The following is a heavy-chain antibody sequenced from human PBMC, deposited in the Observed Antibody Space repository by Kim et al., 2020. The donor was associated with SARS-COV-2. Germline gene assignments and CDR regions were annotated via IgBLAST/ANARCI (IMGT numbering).Heavy chain of an antibody. D-gene: IGHD3-22*01. V-gene: IGHV3-49*04. Sequence: GGSLRLSCTASGFTFGDYAMSWVRQAPGKGLEWVGFIRSKAYGGTTEYAASVKGRFTISRDDSKSIAYLQMNSLKTEDTAVYYCTRERNGYFLYYYYGMDVWGQGTTVTVSS. CDR1: GFTFGDYA. J-gene: IGHJ6*02. CDR3: TRERNGYFLYYYYGMDV. CDR2: IRSKAYGGTT.